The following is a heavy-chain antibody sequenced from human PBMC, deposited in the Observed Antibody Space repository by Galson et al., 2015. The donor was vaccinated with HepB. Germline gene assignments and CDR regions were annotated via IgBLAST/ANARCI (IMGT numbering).Heavy chain of an antibody. D-gene: IGHD2-2*02. V-gene: IGHV3-23*01. J-gene: IGHJ6*02. CDR3: AKGGYCSSTSCYIPLLGMDV. CDR2: ISGSGGST. Sequence: SLRLSCAASGFTFSSYAMSWVRQAPGKGLEWVSAISGSGGSTYYADSVKGRFTISRDNSKNTLYLQMNSLRAEDTAVYYCAKGGYCSSTSCYIPLLGMDVWGQGTTVTVSS. CDR1: GFTFSSYA.